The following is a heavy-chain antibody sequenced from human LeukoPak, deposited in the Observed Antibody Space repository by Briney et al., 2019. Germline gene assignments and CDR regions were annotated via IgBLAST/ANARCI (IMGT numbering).Heavy chain of an antibody. CDR1: GFTFSGFW. V-gene: IGHV3-7*03. D-gene: IGHD6-6*01. CDR3: ARSSYSSSSSV. J-gene: IGHJ3*01. CDR2: INSDGSEG. Sequence: GGSLRLSCAVSGFTFSGFWMSWSRQAPGKGLEWEASINSDGSEGYYADVVKGRFTISRDNAKNSLYLQINSLRAEDTAVYYCARSSYSSSSSVWGQGTMVTVSS.